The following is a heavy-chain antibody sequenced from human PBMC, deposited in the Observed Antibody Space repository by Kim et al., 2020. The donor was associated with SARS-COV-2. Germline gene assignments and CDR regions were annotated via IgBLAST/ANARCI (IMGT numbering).Heavy chain of an antibody. Sequence: GGSLRLSCAASGFTFSSYSMNWVRQAPGKGLEWVSSISSSSSYIYYADSVKGRFTISRDNAKNSLYLQMNSLRAEDTAVYYCARVGGGGGYSYGSDAFDIWGQGTMVTVSS. CDR2: ISSSSSYI. J-gene: IGHJ3*02. V-gene: IGHV3-21*01. CDR3: ARVGGGGGYSYGSDAFDI. CDR1: GFTFSSYS. D-gene: IGHD5-18*01.